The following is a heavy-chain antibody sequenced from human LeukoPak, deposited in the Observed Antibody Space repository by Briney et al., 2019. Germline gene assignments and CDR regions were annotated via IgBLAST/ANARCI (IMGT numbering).Heavy chain of an antibody. V-gene: IGHV3-30*03. CDR1: GFTFSSYG. J-gene: IGHJ4*02. CDR3: ARGTYYYDSSGQSLNY. D-gene: IGHD3-22*01. Sequence: PGGSLRLSCAASGFTFSSYGMHWVRQAPGKGLEWVAVISYDGSNKYYADSVKGRFTISRDNSKNTLYLQMNSLRAEDTAVYYCARGTYYYDSSGQSLNYWGQGTLVTVSS. CDR2: ISYDGSNK.